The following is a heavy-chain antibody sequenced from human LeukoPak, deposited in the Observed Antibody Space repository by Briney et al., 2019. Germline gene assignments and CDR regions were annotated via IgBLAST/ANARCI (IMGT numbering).Heavy chain of an antibody. CDR2: IIPIFGTA. CDR3: ARLPPSRPQLPYYYYYMDV. J-gene: IGHJ6*03. CDR1: GGTFSSYA. V-gene: IGHV1-69*13. D-gene: IGHD2-2*01. Sequence: GASVKVSCKASGGTFSSYAISWVRQAPGQGLEWMGGIIPIFGTANYAQKFQGRVTITADESTSTAYMELSSLRSEDTAVYYCARLPPSRPQLPYYYYYMDVWGKGTTVTVSS.